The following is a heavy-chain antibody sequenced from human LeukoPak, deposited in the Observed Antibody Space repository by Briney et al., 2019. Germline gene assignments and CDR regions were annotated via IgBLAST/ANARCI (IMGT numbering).Heavy chain of an antibody. Sequence: GGSLRLSCAASGFTFTNYWMTWVRQAPGKGPEWVANIKQDGSEEYHVDSVKGRFTVSRDNAKNSLYLQMNSLRAEDTAIYYCARDKIEGPSNFDDWGQGTLVIVSS. V-gene: IGHV3-7*03. CDR2: IKQDGSEE. D-gene: IGHD2/OR15-2a*01. CDR3: ARDKIEGPSNFDD. J-gene: IGHJ4*02. CDR1: GFTFTNYW.